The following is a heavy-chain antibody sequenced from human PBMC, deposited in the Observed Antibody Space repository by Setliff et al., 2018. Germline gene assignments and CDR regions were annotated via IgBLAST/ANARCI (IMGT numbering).Heavy chain of an antibody. V-gene: IGHV4-34*01. CDR2: XXXXXXX. CDR1: GGSFSGYY. J-gene: IGHJ4*02. Sequence: SETLSLTCAVYGGSFSGYYWSWIRQPPGKGLEWIGEXXXXXXXXXXXXLKSXXTISVDTSKNQFSLKLSFVTAVDTAVYYCARSPITIFGVVLHPLDYWGQGTLVTVSS. D-gene: IGHD3-3*01. CDR3: ARSPITIFGVVLHPLDY.